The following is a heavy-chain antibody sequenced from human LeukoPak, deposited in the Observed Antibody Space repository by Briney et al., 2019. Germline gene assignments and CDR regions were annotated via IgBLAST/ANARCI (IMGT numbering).Heavy chain of an antibody. V-gene: IGHV3-53*01. J-gene: IGHJ4*02. CDR3: ARAVPNCDYVWGSYRQYYFDY. D-gene: IGHD3-16*02. Sequence: GRSLRLSCAASGFTVSSNYISWVRQAPGKGLEWVSVIYSGVSTYYADSVKGRFTISRDNSKNTLYLQMNSLRAEDTAVYYCARAVPNCDYVWGSYRQYYFDYWGQGTLVTVSS. CDR2: IYSGVST. CDR1: GFTVSSNY.